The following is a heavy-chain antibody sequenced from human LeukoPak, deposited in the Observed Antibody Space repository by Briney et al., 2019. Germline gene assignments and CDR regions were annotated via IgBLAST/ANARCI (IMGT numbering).Heavy chain of an antibody. Sequence: SETLSLTCTVSGYSISSGYYWGWIRQPPGKGLEWIGSIYHSGSTYYNPSLTSRVTISVDTSKNQISMKLSTVTAADTAVYYCAKGAGPTWFDPWGQGTLVTVSS. CDR3: AKGAGPTWFDP. D-gene: IGHD6-19*01. V-gene: IGHV4-38-2*02. CDR2: IYHSGST. CDR1: GYSISSGYY. J-gene: IGHJ5*02.